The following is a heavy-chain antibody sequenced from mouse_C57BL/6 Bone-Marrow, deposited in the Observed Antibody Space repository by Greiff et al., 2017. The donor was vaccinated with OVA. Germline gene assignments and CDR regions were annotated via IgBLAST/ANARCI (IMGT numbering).Heavy chain of an antibody. Sequence: VHLVESGPGLVQPSQSLSITCTVSGFSLTSYGVHWVRQPPGKGLEWLGVIWSGGSTDYNAAFISRLSISKDNSKSQVFFKMNSLQADDTAIYYCAKNAYYSNSFAYWGQGTLVTVSA. CDR1: GFSLTSYG. V-gene: IGHV2-4*01. D-gene: IGHD2-5*01. J-gene: IGHJ3*01. CDR3: AKNAYYSNSFAY. CDR2: IWSGGST.